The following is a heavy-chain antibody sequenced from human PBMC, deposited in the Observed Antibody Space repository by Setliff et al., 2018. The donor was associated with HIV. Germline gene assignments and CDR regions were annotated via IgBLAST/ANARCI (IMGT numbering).Heavy chain of an antibody. D-gene: IGHD5-12*01. CDR2: IYPSGSIWPSGTS. V-gene: IGHV4-61*09. CDR1: GASISSGDYY. Sequence: PSQTLSLTCTVSGASISSGDYYWAWIRQPPGKGLEWIANIYPSGSIWPSGTSNYNPSLKGRVTISLDMSQNQFSLKVNSVTAADTAIYYCARGGPAVAYAVDVWGQGTTVTVSS. CDR3: ARGGPAVAYAVDV. J-gene: IGHJ6*02.